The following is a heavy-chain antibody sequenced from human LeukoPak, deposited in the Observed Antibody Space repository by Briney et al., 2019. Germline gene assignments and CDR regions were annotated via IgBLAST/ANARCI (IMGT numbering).Heavy chain of an antibody. CDR3: ASYDGGKEGGEDYYYYGMDV. Sequence: GASVKVSCKASGGTFSSYAISWVRQAPGQGLEWMGGIIPIFGTANYAQKFQGRVTITADESTSTAYMELSSLRSEDTAVYYCASYDGGKEGGEDYYYYGMDVWGQGTTVTVSS. CDR2: IIPIFGTA. CDR1: GGTFSSYA. D-gene: IGHD4-23*01. V-gene: IGHV1-69*13. J-gene: IGHJ6*02.